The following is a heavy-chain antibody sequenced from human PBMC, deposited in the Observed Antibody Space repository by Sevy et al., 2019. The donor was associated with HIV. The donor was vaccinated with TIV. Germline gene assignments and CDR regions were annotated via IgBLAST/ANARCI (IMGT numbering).Heavy chain of an antibody. CDR2: ISGSGGSGDKT. Sequence: GGSLRLSCVASGFTFSNYAMSWVRQAPGKGLEWVSGISGSGGSGDKTNYADSVKGRFTISRDDSKNSLYLQLNSLRAEDTAIYYCARKYDSSGYFDYWGQGTLVTVSS. J-gene: IGHJ4*02. V-gene: IGHV3-23*01. CDR1: GFTFSNYA. D-gene: IGHD3-22*01. CDR3: ARKYDSSGYFDY.